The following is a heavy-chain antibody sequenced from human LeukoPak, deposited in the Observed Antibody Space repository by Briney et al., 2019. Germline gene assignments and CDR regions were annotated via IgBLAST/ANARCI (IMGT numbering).Heavy chain of an antibody. D-gene: IGHD2-2*01. V-gene: IGHV3-9*01. Sequence: GRSLRLSRAASGFTFDDYAMHWVRQAPGKGLEWVSGISWNSGSIGYADSVKGRFTISRDNAKNSLYLQMNSLRDEDTALYYCANLGSAGCRRITSCSAYMDVWGKGTTVTVSS. CDR1: GFTFDDYA. CDR2: ISWNSGSI. J-gene: IGHJ6*03. CDR3: ANLGSAGCRRITSCSAYMDV.